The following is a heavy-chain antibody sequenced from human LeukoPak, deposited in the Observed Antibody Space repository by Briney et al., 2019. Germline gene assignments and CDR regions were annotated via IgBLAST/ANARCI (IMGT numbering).Heavy chain of an antibody. J-gene: IGHJ4*02. CDR2: INHSGST. CDR3: ARQSAAGTWVDY. D-gene: IGHD6-13*01. V-gene: IGHV4-39*01. CDR1: GGSISSSSYY. Sequence: SETLSLTCTVSGGSISSSSYYWSWIRQPPGKGLKWIGEINHSGSTNYNPSLKSRVTISVDTSRNQFSLKLSSVTAADTAVYYCARQSAAGTWVDYWGQGTLVTVSS.